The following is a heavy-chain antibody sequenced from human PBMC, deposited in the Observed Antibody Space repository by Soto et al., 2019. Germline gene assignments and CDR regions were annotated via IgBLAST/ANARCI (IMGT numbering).Heavy chain of an antibody. Sequence: EQLVESGGGVVQPGRSLRLSCVASGFTFSTYYLYWVRQAPGKGLLWVSRIAPDGTTTAYADSVRGRFTISRDNAENTLYLQMNSLRAEDTAVYYCVGYNWNYPNYWGQGTLVTVSS. D-gene: IGHD1-7*01. CDR1: GFTFSTYY. V-gene: IGHV3-74*03. J-gene: IGHJ4*02. CDR2: IAPDGTTT. CDR3: VGYNWNYPNY.